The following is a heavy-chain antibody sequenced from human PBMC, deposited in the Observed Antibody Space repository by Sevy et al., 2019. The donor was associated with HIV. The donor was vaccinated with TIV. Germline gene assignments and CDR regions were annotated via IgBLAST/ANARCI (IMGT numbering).Heavy chain of an antibody. CDR1: GFSISNNY. D-gene: IGHD2-15*01. V-gene: IGHV3-53*01. J-gene: IGHJ5*02. CDR2: MYSGGSP. CDR3: ARGYCGGGSCTAFDP. Sequence: GSLRLSCAASGFSISNNYMAWVRQAPGKGLEWVSVMYSGGSPYYADSVKGRFALSRDMSKNTVYLQMNSLRAEDTAVYYCARGYCGGGSCTAFDPWGQGTLVTVSS.